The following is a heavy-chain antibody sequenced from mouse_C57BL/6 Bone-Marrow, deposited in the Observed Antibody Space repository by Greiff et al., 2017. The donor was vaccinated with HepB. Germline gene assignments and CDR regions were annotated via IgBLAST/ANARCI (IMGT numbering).Heavy chain of an antibody. CDR1: GYTFTSYG. D-gene: IGHD2-3*01. J-gene: IGHJ3*01. V-gene: IGHV1-81*01. CDR3: ARLGWLLRKKFAY. CDR2: IYPRSGNT. Sequence: QVQLQQSGAELARPGASVKLSCKASGYTFTSYGINWVKQRTGQGLEWIGEIYPRSGNTYYNEKFKGKATLTADKSSSTAYMELRSLTSEDSAVYFCARLGWLLRKKFAYWGQGTLVTVSA.